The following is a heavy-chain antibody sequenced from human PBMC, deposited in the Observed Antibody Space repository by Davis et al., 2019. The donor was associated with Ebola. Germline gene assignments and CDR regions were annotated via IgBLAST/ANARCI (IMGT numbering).Heavy chain of an antibody. CDR1: GGSISGYY. CDR2: INHSGST. CDR3: ARDRGYYYGMDV. Sequence: MPSETLSLTCTVSGGSISGYYWSWIRQPPGKGLEWIGEINHSGSTNYNPSLKSRVTISVDTSKNQFSLKLSSVTAADTAVYYCARDRGYYYGMDVWGQGTTVTVSS. V-gene: IGHV4-34*01. J-gene: IGHJ6*02.